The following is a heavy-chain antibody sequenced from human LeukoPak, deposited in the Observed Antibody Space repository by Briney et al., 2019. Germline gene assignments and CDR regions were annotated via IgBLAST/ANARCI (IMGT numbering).Heavy chain of an antibody. V-gene: IGHV1-18*04. CDR1: GYTFKTYS. J-gene: IGHJ3*02. CDR3: ARGPDTSGYEATPDCFDI. CDR2: ISGYNGHT. Sequence: GAPVKVSCKASGYTFKTYSIAWVRQAPGQGLEWMGWISGYNGHTNYAQQAQGRVTMTTDTSTSTAYMELRSLRFDDTAVYYCARGPDTSGYEATPDCFDIWGQGTRVTVSS. D-gene: IGHD3-22*01.